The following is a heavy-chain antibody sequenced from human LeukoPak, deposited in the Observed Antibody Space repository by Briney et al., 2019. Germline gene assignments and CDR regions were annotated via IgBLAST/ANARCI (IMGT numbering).Heavy chain of an antibody. V-gene: IGHV3-21*01. Sequence: GGSLRLSCAASGFTFNTYTMNWVRQAPGKGLEWVSSITASSTAIYSADSVKGRFTISRDNAKNSLYLQMNSLRAEDTAVYYCVRSPGENPHFDYWGQGTLVTVSS. D-gene: IGHD1-14*01. CDR2: ITASSTAI. J-gene: IGHJ4*02. CDR1: GFTFNTYT. CDR3: VRSPGENPHFDY.